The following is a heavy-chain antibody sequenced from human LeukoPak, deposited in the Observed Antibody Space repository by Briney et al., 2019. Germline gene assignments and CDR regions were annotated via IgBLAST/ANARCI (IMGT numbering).Heavy chain of an antibody. CDR2: ISSSSSYI. D-gene: IGHD2-8*02. Sequence: GGSLRLSCAASGFTFSSYSMNWVRQAPGKGLEWVSSISSSSSYIYYADSVKGRFTISRDNAKNSLYLQMNSLRAEDTAVYYCAREGTGFGFDPWGQGNLVTVSS. CDR3: AREGTGFGFDP. CDR1: GFTFSSYS. J-gene: IGHJ5*02. V-gene: IGHV3-21*01.